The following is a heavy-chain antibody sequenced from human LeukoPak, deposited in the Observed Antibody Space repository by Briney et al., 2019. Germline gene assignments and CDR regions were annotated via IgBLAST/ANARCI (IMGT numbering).Heavy chain of an antibody. D-gene: IGHD2-2*02. Sequence: GASVKVSCKVSGGTFSSYAISWVRQAPGQGLEWMGRIIPILGIANYAQKFQGRVTITADKSTSTAYMELSSLRSEDTAVYYCAREDCSSTSCYNGMDVWGQGTTVTVSS. J-gene: IGHJ6*02. CDR3: AREDCSSTSCYNGMDV. CDR1: GGTFSSYA. CDR2: IIPILGIA. V-gene: IGHV1-69*04.